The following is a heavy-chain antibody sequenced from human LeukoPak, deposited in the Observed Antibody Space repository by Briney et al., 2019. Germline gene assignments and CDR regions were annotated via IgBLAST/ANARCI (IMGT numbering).Heavy chain of an antibody. J-gene: IGHJ4*02. CDR1: GNSFGDYY. D-gene: IGHD2-21*02. Sequence: SETLSLTCTVSGNSFGDYYWSWIRQPAGKGLEWIGRIYTSGSTTYNPSLKSRVTMSVDTSKSQFSLNLMSVTAADTAVYYCARNRTGYCGGDCYSDWGQGTLVTVSS. CDR2: IYTSGST. V-gene: IGHV4-4*07. CDR3: ARNRTGYCGGDCYSD.